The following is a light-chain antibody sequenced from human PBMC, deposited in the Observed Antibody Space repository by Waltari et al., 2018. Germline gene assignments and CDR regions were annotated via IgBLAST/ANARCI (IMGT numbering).Light chain of an antibody. V-gene: IGLV2-14*03. CDR1: SSDIGFSNY. Sequence: QSALTQPASVSGSPGQSTTIPCPGTSSDIGFSNYVPWYQQHPGKAPQPFIYHVNTRPSGVSNRFSGSKSGNTASLTISGLQAEDESDYYCSSYTTTNTLEVIFGTGTKLTVL. CDR3: SSYTTTNTLEVI. J-gene: IGLJ2*01. CDR2: HVN.